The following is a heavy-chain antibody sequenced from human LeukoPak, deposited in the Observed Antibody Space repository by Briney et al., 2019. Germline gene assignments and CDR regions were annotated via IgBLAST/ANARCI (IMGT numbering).Heavy chain of an antibody. D-gene: IGHD4-17*01. CDR3: ARPIGIYGDFLVY. Sequence: PGGSLRLSCAASGFTFSSYAMHWVRQAPGKGLEWVAVISYDGSNKYYADSVKGRFTISRDNSKNTLYLQMNSLRAEDTAVYYCARPIGIYGDFLVYWGQGTLVTVSS. CDR1: GFTFSSYA. J-gene: IGHJ4*02. CDR2: ISYDGSNK. V-gene: IGHV3-30-3*01.